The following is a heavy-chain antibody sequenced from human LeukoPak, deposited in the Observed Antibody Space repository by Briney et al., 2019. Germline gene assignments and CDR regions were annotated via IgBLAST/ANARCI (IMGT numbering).Heavy chain of an antibody. CDR2: ISGSGGST. J-gene: IGHJ4*02. Sequence: GGSLRLSCAASGFTFSSYAMSWVRQAPGKGLEWVSAISGSGGSTYYADSVKGRFTISRDSSKNTLYLQMNSLRAEDTAVYYCASCSGSYYLVYWGQGTLVTVSS. D-gene: IGHD3-10*02. V-gene: IGHV3-23*01. CDR3: ASCSGSYYLVY. CDR1: GFTFSSYA.